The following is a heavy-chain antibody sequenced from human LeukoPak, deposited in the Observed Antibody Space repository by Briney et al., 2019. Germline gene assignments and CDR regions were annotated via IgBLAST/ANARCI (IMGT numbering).Heavy chain of an antibody. CDR1: GGSISSYY. CDR2: IYTSGST. D-gene: IGHD3-10*01. Sequence: PSETLSLTCTVSGGSISSYYWSWIRQPAGKGLEWIGRIYTSGSTNYNPSLKSRVTMSVDTSKNQFSLKLSSVTAADTAVYYCAREVITMVRGAQGNWFDPWGQGTLVTVSS. V-gene: IGHV4-4*07. J-gene: IGHJ5*02. CDR3: AREVITMVRGAQGNWFDP.